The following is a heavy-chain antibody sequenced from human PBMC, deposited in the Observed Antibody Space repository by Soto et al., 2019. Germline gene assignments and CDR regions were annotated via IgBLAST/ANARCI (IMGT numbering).Heavy chain of an antibody. J-gene: IGHJ1*01. V-gene: IGHV3-30*18. D-gene: IGHD2-15*01. Sequence: GGSLRLSCAASGFTFSSYGMHWVRQAPGKGLEWVAVISYDGSNKYYADSVKGRFTISRDNSKNTLYLQMNSLRAEDTAVYYCAKDLPRQVVVVDATPGGYFQHWGQGTLVTVSS. CDR1: GFTFSSYG. CDR2: ISYDGSNK. CDR3: AKDLPRQVVVVDATPGGYFQH.